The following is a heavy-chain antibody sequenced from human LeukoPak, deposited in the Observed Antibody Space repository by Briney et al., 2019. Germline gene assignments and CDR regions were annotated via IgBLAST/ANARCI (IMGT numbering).Heavy chain of an antibody. D-gene: IGHD6-19*01. CDR1: GGSISSSSYF. Sequence: SETLSPTCTVSGGSISSSSYFWGWIRQPPGRGLEWIGSIYYSGTTYYNSSLKSRVTLSVDTSKNQFSLKLSSVTAADTAVYYCARLVGSAWHEDCWGQGTLVTVSS. J-gene: IGHJ4*02. CDR2: IYYSGTT. CDR3: ARLVGSAWHEDC. V-gene: IGHV4-39*01.